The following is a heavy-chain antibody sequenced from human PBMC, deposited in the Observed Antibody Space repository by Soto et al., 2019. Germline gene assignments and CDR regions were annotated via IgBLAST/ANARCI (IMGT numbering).Heavy chain of an antibody. CDR1: GGSFSGYY. V-gene: IGHV4-34*01. CDR3: ARNIKLGLRDHNWFDP. Sequence: PSETLSLTCAVYGGSFSGYYWSWIRQPPGKGLEWIGEINHSGSTNYNPSLKSRVTISVDTSKNQFSLKLSSVTAADTAVYYCARNIKLGLRDHNWFDPWGQGTLVTVSS. J-gene: IGHJ5*02. D-gene: IGHD5-12*01. CDR2: INHSGST.